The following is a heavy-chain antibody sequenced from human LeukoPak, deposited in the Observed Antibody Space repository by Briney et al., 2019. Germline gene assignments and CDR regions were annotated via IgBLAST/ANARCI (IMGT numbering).Heavy chain of an antibody. CDR3: ARDRSYGSGSLDIDY. Sequence: GGSLRLSCAASGFTFSVFVMNWVRQTPGKGLEWVSVISGSGGSTYYADSVKDRFTISRDNSKNTLYLQMNSLRVEDTAVYYCARDRSYGSGSLDIDYWGQGTLVTVSS. J-gene: IGHJ4*02. CDR1: GFTFSVFV. V-gene: IGHV3-23*01. D-gene: IGHD3-10*01. CDR2: ISGSGGST.